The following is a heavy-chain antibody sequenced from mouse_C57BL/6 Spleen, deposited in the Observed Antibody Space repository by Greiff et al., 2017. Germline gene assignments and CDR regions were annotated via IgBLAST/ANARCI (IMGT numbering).Heavy chain of an antibody. V-gene: IGHV1-59*01. D-gene: IGHD1-1*01. CDR2: IDPSDSYT. J-gene: IGHJ2*01. Sequence: QVQLQQPGAELVRPGTSVKLSCKASGYTFTSYWMHWVKQRPGQGLEWIGVIDPSDSYTNYNQKFKGKATLTVDTSSSTAYIQLSSLTSEDSAVYYCARSSAVDHWGQGNTLPVSP. CDR1: GYTFTSYW. CDR3: ARSSAVDH.